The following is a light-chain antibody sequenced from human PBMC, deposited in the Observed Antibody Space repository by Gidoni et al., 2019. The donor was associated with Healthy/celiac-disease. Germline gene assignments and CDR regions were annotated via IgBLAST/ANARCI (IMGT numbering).Light chain of an antibody. V-gene: IGKV3-20*01. Sequence: EIVLTQSPGTLSLSPGERATLSCRASQSVSSSYLAWYQQKPCQAPRLLIYGSSSSATGIPDRFSGGGSGTDFTLTISRLEPEDFAVYDCQQYGSSPSTFGQGTKLEI. CDR3: QQYGSSPST. CDR1: QSVSSSY. J-gene: IGKJ2*01. CDR2: GSS.